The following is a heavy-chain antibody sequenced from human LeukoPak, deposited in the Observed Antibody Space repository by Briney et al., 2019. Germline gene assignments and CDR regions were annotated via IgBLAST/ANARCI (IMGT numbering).Heavy chain of an antibody. CDR3: ARIGCSSTSCRSNYYYYYGMDV. D-gene: IGHD2-2*01. CDR1: GGSISTFY. Sequence: PSETLSLTCTVSGGSISTFYWSWIRQRPGKGLEWIGYIYYSGTTNYNPSLKSRVTISVDTSKNQFSLKLSSVTAADTAVYYCARIGCSSTSCRSNYYYYYGMDVWGQGTTVTVSS. CDR2: IYYSGTT. V-gene: IGHV4-59*08. J-gene: IGHJ6*02.